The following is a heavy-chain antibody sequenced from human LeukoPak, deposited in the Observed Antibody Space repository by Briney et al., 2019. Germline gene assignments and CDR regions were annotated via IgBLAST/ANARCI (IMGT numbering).Heavy chain of an antibody. V-gene: IGHV4-39*01. D-gene: IGHD6-13*01. CDR3: ARHKQRYSSSWYRGLWFDP. CDR1: GGSISSSSYY. J-gene: IGHJ5*02. Sequence: PSETLSLTCTVSGGSISSSSYYWGWIRQPPGKGLEWIGSIYYSGSTYYNPSLKSRVTISVDTSKNQFSLKLSSVTAADTAVYYCARHKQRYSSSWYRGLWFDPWGQGTLVTVSS. CDR2: IYYSGST.